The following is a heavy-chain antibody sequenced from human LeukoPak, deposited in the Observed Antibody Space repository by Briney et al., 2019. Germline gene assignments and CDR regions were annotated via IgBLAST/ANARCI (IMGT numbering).Heavy chain of an antibody. J-gene: IGHJ4*02. CDR3: ARRIAVAGTYFDY. CDR2: IYPDDSAT. D-gene: IGHD6-19*01. V-gene: IGHV5-51*01. Sequence: GESLKISCKCSGYSFTTYWIGWVRQMPGKGLEWMGIIYPDDSATRYSPSFQGQVTFSADKSISTAYLQWSSLKASDTAMYYCARRIAVAGTYFDYWGQGTLVTVSS. CDR1: GYSFTTYW.